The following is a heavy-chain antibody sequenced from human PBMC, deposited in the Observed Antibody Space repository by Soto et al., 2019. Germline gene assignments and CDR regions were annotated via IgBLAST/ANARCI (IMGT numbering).Heavy chain of an antibody. CDR2: INPSGGST. CDR3: ARDRLGIMVYAMQKYFQH. Sequence: GASVKVSCKASGYTFTSYYMHWVRQAPGQGLEWMGIINPSGGSTSYAQKFQGRVTMTRDTSTSTVYMELSSLRSEDTAVYYCARDRLGIMVYAMQKYFQHWGQGTLVTVSS. J-gene: IGHJ1*01. D-gene: IGHD2-8*01. V-gene: IGHV1-46*01. CDR1: GYTFTSYY.